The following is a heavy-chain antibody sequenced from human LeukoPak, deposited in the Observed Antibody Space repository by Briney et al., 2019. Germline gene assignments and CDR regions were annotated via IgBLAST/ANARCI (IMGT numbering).Heavy chain of an antibody. Sequence: ASVKVSCKASGYTFTSYGISWVRQAPGQGLEWMGWISAYNGNTNYAQKLQDRVTMTTDTSTSPAYMELRSLRSDDTAVYYCARVSNYYDSSGYHSGKIHYFDYWGQGTLVTVSS. CDR1: GYTFTSYG. CDR2: ISAYNGNT. J-gene: IGHJ4*02. CDR3: ARVSNYYDSSGYHSGKIHYFDY. D-gene: IGHD3-22*01. V-gene: IGHV1-18*01.